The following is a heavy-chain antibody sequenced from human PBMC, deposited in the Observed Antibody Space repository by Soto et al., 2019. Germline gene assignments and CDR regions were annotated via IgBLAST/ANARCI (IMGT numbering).Heavy chain of an antibody. CDR3: ARLLWFGEYDALDI. V-gene: IGHV1-18*01. Sequence: HVQLVQSGAEVKKPGASVKVSCKASGYTFTSDGISWVRQAPGQGLEWMGWISAYNGNTNYAQKFQGRVTMTTDTPTSTVYMELRSLRSDDTAVYYCARLLWFGEYDALDIWGQGTMVTVSS. J-gene: IGHJ3*02. CDR1: GYTFTSDG. D-gene: IGHD3-10*01. CDR2: ISAYNGNT.